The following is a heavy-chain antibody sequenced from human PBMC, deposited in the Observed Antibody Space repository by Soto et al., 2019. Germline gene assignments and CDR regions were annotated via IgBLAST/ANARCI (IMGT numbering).Heavy chain of an antibody. D-gene: IGHD6-13*01. CDR3: ARDAGYSSSLYFSSFDP. CDR2: ISGSGKTI. Sequence: PGGSLRLSCAASGFTFSDYYMTWIRQAPGKGLEWISFISGSGKTIHFADSLEGRFTISRDNAKNSVYLEMNSLRAEDTAVYYCARDAGYSSSLYFSSFDPWGPGTLVTVSS. CDR1: GFTFSDYY. J-gene: IGHJ5*02. V-gene: IGHV3-11*01.